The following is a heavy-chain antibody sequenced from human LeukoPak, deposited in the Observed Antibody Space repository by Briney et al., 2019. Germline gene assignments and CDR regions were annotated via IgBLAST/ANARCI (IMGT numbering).Heavy chain of an antibody. V-gene: IGHV3-23*01. J-gene: IGHJ4*02. CDR1: GFTFSSYA. Sequence: GGSLRLSCAASGFTFSSYARSWVRQAPGKGLEWVSAISGSGGSTYYADSVKGRFTISRDNSKNTLYLQMNSLRAEDTAVYYCAKDGFEGAAGGTALDYWGQGTLVTVSS. CDR2: ISGSGGST. D-gene: IGHD6-13*01. CDR3: AKDGFEGAAGGTALDY.